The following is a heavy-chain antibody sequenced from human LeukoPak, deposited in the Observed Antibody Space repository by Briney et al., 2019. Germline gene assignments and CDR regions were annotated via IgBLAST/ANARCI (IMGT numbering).Heavy chain of an antibody. V-gene: IGHV3-9*01. J-gene: IGHJ6*02. CDR3: AKHMRATNTYSFFGLEV. CDR1: GFTFKDYG. Sequence: PGRSLRLSCAATGFTFKDYGMHWVRQPPGKGLEWVSSINWNGGGADYADSVKGRFTISRDNAKNSLYLQLSSLRPEDTALYYCAKHMRATNTYSFFGLEVWGQGTTVTVSS. CDR2: INWNGGGA. D-gene: IGHD1-26*01.